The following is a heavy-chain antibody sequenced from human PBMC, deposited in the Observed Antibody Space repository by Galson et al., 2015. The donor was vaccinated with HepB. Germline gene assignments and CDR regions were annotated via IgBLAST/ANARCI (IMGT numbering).Heavy chain of an antibody. CDR1: GGSISSYY. D-gene: IGHD3-16*02. Sequence: LSLTCTVSGGSISSYYWSWIRQPPGKGLEWIGYIYYSGSTNYNPSLKSRVTISVDTSKNQFSLKLSSVTAADTAVYYCARDGAYRSPYGMDVWGQGTTVTVSS. CDR2: IYYSGST. CDR3: ARDGAYRSPYGMDV. V-gene: IGHV4-59*01. J-gene: IGHJ6*02.